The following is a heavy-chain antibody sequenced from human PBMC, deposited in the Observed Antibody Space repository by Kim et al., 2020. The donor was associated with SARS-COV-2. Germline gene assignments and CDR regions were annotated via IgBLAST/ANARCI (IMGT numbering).Heavy chain of an antibody. V-gene: IGHV1-3*01. CDR3: AREVAAAGTTVDWFDP. D-gene: IGHD6-13*01. J-gene: IGHJ5*02. Sequence: KFQGRVTLTRDTAASTAYMELSSLRAEDTAVYYCAREVAAAGTTVDWFDPWGQGTLVTVSS.